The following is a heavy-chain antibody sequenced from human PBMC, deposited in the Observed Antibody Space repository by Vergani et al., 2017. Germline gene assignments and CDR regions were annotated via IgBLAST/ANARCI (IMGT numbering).Heavy chain of an antibody. Sequence: QVQLQESGPGLVKPSETLSLTCTVSGAAIKDFYWSWFRQPPGKGLEWIGYVYYTGSTTYNPSLKSRVTISVDTSNNQFSLRMTSQTAADTAIYYCARDRDLYCRSTTSCHNWFDPWGQGGLVSVSS. V-gene: IGHV4-59*01. CDR3: ARDRDLYCRSTTSCHNWFDP. J-gene: IGHJ5*02. CDR2: VYYTGST. D-gene: IGHD2/OR15-2a*01. CDR1: GAAIKDFY.